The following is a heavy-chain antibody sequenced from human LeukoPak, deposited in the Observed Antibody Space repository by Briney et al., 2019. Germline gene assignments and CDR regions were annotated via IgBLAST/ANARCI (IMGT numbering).Heavy chain of an antibody. Sequence: SETLSLTCTVSGASISSESYYWSWIRQPAGKGLEWIGHIYHTGSTNYNPSLKSRVTISVDTSKNQFSLNLSSVTAADTAVYYCARLGATNYFDYWGQGILVTVSS. CDR1: GASISSESYY. CDR3: ARLGATNYFDY. CDR2: IYHTGST. V-gene: IGHV4-61*09. J-gene: IGHJ4*02. D-gene: IGHD1-26*01.